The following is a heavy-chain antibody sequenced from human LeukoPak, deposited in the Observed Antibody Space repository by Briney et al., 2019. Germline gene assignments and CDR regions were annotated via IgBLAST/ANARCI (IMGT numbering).Heavy chain of an antibody. CDR3: ARDGLFGYDFSHWFDP. V-gene: IGHV1-18*01. J-gene: IGHJ5*02. CDR1: GYTFTSYG. Sequence: ASLKVSCKASGYTFTSYGISWVRQAPGQGLEWMGWISAYNGNTNYAQKVQGRVTMTTDTSTSTAYMELRSLRSDDTAVYYCARDGLFGYDFSHWFDPWGQGTLVTVSS. D-gene: IGHD3-3*01. CDR2: ISAYNGNT.